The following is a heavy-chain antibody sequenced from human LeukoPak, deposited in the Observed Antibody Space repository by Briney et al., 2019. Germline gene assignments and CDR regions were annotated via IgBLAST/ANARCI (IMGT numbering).Heavy chain of an antibody. CDR2: ISSSSSYI. J-gene: IGHJ6*03. CDR3: ARGKSATNYYYMDV. D-gene: IGHD3-10*01. CDR1: GFTFSSYS. V-gene: IGHV3-21*01. Sequence: GGSLRLSCAASGFTFSSYSMNWVRQAPGKGLEWVSSISSSSSYIYYADSVKGRFTISRDNAKNSLYLQMNSLRAEDTAVYYCARGKSATNYYYMDVWGKGTTVTVSS.